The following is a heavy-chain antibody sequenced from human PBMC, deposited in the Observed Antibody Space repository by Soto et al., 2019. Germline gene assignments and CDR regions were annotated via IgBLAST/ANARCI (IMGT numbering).Heavy chain of an antibody. J-gene: IGHJ4*02. Sequence: PGESLKISCKGSGYTFTSYWIGWVRQMPGKGLEWMGIIYPGDSDTRYSPSFQGQVTISADKSISTAYLQWSSLKASDTAMYYCARQYCSGGSGYSGNDYWGQGTLVTVSS. CDR1: GYTFTSYW. CDR2: IYPGDSDT. CDR3: ARQYCSGGSGYSGNDY. D-gene: IGHD2-15*01. V-gene: IGHV5-51*01.